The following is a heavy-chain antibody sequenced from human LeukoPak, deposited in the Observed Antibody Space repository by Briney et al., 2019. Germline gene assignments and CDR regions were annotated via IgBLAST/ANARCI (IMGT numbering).Heavy chain of an antibody. V-gene: IGHV3-30*02. D-gene: IGHD3-3*01. CDR1: GMTFERHG. CDR3: VKDTIFTVDSFDY. CDR2: IKYDGSRT. J-gene: IGHJ4*02. Sequence: PGGSLRLSCAVSGMTFERHGMHWVRQPPGKGLEWLAFIKYDGSRTDYEESVKGRFTVSRDNSQNTLYLEMNSLRAEDTAVYYCVKDTIFTVDSFDYWGQGTLVTVSS.